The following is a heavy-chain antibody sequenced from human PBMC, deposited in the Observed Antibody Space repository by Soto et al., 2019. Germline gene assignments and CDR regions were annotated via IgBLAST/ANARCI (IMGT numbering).Heavy chain of an antibody. V-gene: IGHV3-48*01. J-gene: IGHJ4*02. CDR1: GFTFSTDS. D-gene: IGHD3-3*01. CDR3: AGFFGSGFDY. Sequence: EVQLVESGGGLVQPGGSLRLSCVASGFTFSTDSMNWVRQAPGKGLEWVAHISTSGATRYYADSVKGRFTISRDNAKTSLYLQMDSLRSEDTAVYYCAGFFGSGFDYWGQGTLVTVSS. CDR2: ISTSGATR.